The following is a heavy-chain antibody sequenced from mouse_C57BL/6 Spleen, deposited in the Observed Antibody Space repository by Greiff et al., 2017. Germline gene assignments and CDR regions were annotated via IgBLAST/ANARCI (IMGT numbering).Heavy chain of an antibody. Sequence: VQLQESGAELVKPGASVKISCKASGYAFSSYWMNWVKQRPGKGLEWIGQIYPGDGDTNYNGKFKGKATLTADKSSSTAYMQLSSLTSEDSAVYFCARGGYDYDEDFYAMDYWGQGTSVTVSS. CDR2: IYPGDGDT. J-gene: IGHJ4*01. D-gene: IGHD2-4*01. CDR3: ARGGYDYDEDFYAMDY. V-gene: IGHV1-80*01. CDR1: GYAFSSYW.